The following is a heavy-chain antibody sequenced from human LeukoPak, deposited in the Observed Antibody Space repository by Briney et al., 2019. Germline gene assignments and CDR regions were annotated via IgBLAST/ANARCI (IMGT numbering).Heavy chain of an antibody. Sequence: GGSLRLSXAASGFTFGSYAMSWVRQAPGKGLEWVSGISGSGGSTFYADSVQGRFTISRDNFKNTLYLQMNSLRAEDTAVFYCAKDRSAYYGSGSLGTFTIWGQGTMVTVSS. V-gene: IGHV3-23*01. D-gene: IGHD3-10*01. CDR3: AKDRSAYYGSGSLGTFTI. CDR1: GFTFGSYA. J-gene: IGHJ3*02. CDR2: ISGSGGST.